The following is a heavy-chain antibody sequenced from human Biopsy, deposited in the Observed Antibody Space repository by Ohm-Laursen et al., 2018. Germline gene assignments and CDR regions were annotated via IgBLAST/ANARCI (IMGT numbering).Heavy chain of an antibody. CDR3: ATKLTGYFHH. Sequence: SSVKVSCKAPGGTFSNYGVNWVRQAPGQGLEWLGGNIPILGTGNYAQKFQDRVTVTADTSTSTATMELRSLRSDDTAVYYCATKLTGYFHHWGQGTLVIVSS. D-gene: IGHD3-9*01. V-gene: IGHV1-69*06. J-gene: IGHJ1*01. CDR1: GGTFSNYG. CDR2: NIPILGTG.